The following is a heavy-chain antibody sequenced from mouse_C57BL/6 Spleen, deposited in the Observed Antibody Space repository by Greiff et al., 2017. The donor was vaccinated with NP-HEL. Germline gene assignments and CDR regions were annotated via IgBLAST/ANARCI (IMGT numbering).Heavy chain of an antibody. Sequence: QVQLQQSGAELVMPGASVKLSCKASGYTFTSYWMHWVKQRPGQGLEWIGEIDPSDSYTNYNQKFKGKSTLTVDKSSSTAYMQLSSLTSEDSAVYYCASPLYDYGGMDYWGQGTSVTVSS. CDR3: ASPLYDYGGMDY. V-gene: IGHV1-69*01. D-gene: IGHD2-4*01. CDR1: GYTFTSYW. CDR2: IDPSDSYT. J-gene: IGHJ4*01.